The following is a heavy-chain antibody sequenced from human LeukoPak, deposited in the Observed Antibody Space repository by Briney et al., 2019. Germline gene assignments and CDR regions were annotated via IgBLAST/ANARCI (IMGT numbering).Heavy chain of an antibody. CDR1: GGSFSGYY. CDR3: ARGVLGSRDFWQTPYYYGMDV. Sequence: SETLSLTCAVYGGSFSGYYWSWIRQPPGKGLEWIGEINHSGSTNYNPSLKSRVTISVDTSKNQFSLKLSSVTAADTAVYYCARGVLGSRDFWQTPYYYGMDVWGQGATVTVSS. CDR2: INHSGST. J-gene: IGHJ6*02. V-gene: IGHV4-34*01. D-gene: IGHD3-3*01.